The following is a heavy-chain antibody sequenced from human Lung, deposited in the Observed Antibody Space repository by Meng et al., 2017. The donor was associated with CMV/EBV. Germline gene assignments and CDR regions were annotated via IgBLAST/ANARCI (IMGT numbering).Heavy chain of an antibody. CDR2: LSYDENTK. Sequence: SXKISXVASGFTLSNYAMHWVRQAPGKGLEWVAFLSYDENTKYYADSVKGRFTISRDISKNTLFLQMNSLRPEDTALYYCARDDYSNFPVGYWGRGTLVTVSS. D-gene: IGHD4-11*01. V-gene: IGHV3-30*04. J-gene: IGHJ4*02. CDR3: ARDDYSNFPVGY. CDR1: GFTLSNYA.